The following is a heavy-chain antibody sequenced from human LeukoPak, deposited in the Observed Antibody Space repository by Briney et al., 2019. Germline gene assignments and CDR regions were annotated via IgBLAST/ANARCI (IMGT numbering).Heavy chain of an antibody. J-gene: IGHJ4*02. CDR1: GFTFSSYG. CDR2: IPNDGSNK. D-gene: IGHD1-26*01. V-gene: IGHV3-30*02. CDR3: ATRPASETYFAVFDF. Sequence: GGSLRLSCAASGFTFSSYGMHWVRQAPGKGLEWVAFIPNDGSNKYYADSVKGRFTISRDNSKNTVYLEMNSLRGEDTAVYFCATRPASETYFAVFDFWGQGTLVTVSS.